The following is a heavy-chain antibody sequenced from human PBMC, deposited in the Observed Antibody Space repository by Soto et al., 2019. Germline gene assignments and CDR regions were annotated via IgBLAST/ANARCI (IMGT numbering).Heavy chain of an antibody. D-gene: IGHD3-10*01. Sequence: ASVKVSCKASGYTFTSYGISWVRQAPGQGLEWMGWISAYNGNTNYAQKLQGRVTMTTDKSTSTAYMELRSLRSDDTAVYYCARTLDYYVSGRHGYYYGMDVWGQGTTVTVSS. J-gene: IGHJ6*02. CDR2: ISAYNGNT. CDR1: GYTFTSYG. CDR3: ARTLDYYVSGRHGYYYGMDV. V-gene: IGHV1-18*04.